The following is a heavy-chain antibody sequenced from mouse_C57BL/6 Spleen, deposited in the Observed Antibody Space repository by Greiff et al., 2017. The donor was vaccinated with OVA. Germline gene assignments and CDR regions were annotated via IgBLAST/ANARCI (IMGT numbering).Heavy chain of an antibody. CDR1: GYTFTDYY. D-gene: IGHD1-1*01. CDR2: INPYNGGT. J-gene: IGHJ2*01. V-gene: IGHV1-19*01. Sequence: EVKLMESGPVLVKPGASVKMSCKASGYTFTDYYMNWVKQSHGKSLEWIGVINPYNGGTSYNQKFKGKATLTVDKSSSTAYMELNSLTSEDSAVYYCARDTTGGYWGQGTTLTVSS. CDR3: ARDTTGGY.